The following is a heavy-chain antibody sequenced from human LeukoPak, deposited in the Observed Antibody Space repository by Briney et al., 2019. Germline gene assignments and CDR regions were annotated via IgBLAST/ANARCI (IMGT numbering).Heavy chain of an antibody. Sequence: GGSLKLSCAASGFTFDDYAMHWVRQAPGKGLEWVSLISGDGGSTYYADSVKGRFTISRDNSKNSLYLQMNSLRTEDTALYYCAKDTSGDCGGNQWGQGTLVTVSS. V-gene: IGHV3-43*02. D-gene: IGHD2-21*01. J-gene: IGHJ4*02. CDR2: ISGDGGST. CDR1: GFTFDDYA. CDR3: AKDTSGDCGGNQ.